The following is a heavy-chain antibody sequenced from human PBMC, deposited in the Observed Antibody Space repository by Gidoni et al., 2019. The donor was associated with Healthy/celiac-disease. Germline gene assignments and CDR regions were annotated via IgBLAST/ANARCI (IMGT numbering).Heavy chain of an antibody. V-gene: IGHV3-13*05. CDR3: ARGYSSGWYQGYYFDY. J-gene: IGHJ4*02. Sequence: EVQLVESGGGLVQPGGSLRLSCAASGFPFSSYDMHWVRQATGKGLEWVSAIGTAGDPYYPGSVKGRFTISRENAKNSLYLQMNSLRAGDTAVYYCARGYSSGWYQGYYFDYWGQGTLVTVSS. D-gene: IGHD6-19*01. CDR1: GFPFSSYD. CDR2: IGTAGDP.